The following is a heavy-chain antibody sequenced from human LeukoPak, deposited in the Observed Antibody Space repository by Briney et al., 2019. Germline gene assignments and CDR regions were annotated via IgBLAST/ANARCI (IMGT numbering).Heavy chain of an antibody. CDR1: GSIFTSYW. V-gene: IGHV5-51*01. D-gene: IGHD1-26*01. CDR3: ASYSGRYFDY. Sequence: KRGASLQISCKCSGSIFTSYWIGWVRQLPGKGLEWMGIIYNGDSDNRYSPSFQGQVTISTDNSISTAYLQWSSLKASDTAMYYCASYSGRYFDYWGQGTLVTVSS. J-gene: IGHJ4*02. CDR2: IYNGDSDN.